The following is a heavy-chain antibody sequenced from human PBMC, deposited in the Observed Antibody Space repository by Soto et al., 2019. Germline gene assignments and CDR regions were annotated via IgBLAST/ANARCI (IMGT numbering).Heavy chain of an antibody. CDR1: GYTFTSYN. CDR3: AADLKRGLRFLEWLPTAGMDV. Sequence: ASVKVSFKASGYTFTSYNVNWARQATGQGLEWMGWMNPNSGNTGYAQKFQGRVTLTRNTSISTAYMELSSLRSEDTAVYYCAADLKRGLRFLEWLPTAGMDVWGQGTTVTVSS. V-gene: IGHV1-8*01. D-gene: IGHD3-3*01. J-gene: IGHJ6*02. CDR2: MNPNSGNT.